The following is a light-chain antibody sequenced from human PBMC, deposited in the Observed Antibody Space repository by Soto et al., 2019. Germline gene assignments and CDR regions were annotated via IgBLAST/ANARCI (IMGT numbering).Light chain of an antibody. J-gene: IGLJ2*01. CDR1: SSNIGTNY. V-gene: IGLV1-51*01. CDR2: DNN. CDR3: GTWDSSLSAGV. Sequence: QSVLTQPPSVSAAPGQKVTISCSGSSSNIGTNYVSWYQQLPGTAPKLLISDNNRRPSGIPDGFSGSKSGTSATLGITGLQTGDEADYYCGTWDSSLSAGVFGGGTKLTVL.